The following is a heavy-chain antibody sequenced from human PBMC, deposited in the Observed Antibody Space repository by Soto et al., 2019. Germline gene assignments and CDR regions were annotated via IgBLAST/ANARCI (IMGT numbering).Heavy chain of an antibody. CDR1: GFIFSDYE. V-gene: IGHV3-48*03. CDR2: ISGSGLTI. D-gene: IGHD5-12*01. J-gene: IGHJ5*02. Sequence: GGSLRLSCAASGFIFSDYEINWVRQAPGKGLEWVSYISGSGLTIYYADSVKGRFTISRDNAKNSLYLQMNSLGVEDTAVYYCARAPYRNTYNWFDSWGQGTLVTVSS. CDR3: ARAPYRNTYNWFDS.